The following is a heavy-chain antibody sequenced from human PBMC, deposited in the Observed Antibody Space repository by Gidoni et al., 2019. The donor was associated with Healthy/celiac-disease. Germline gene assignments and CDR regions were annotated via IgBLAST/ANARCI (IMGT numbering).Heavy chain of an antibody. D-gene: IGHD4-17*01. J-gene: IGHJ5*02. CDR3: ARDWQEYFDYGDYELHNWFDP. CDR1: GGTFSSYA. Sequence: QLQLVQSGAEVQTPGFSVKFSCKASGGTFSSYAISWVRQAPGQGLEWMGGIIPIFGTANYAQKFQGRVTITADESTSTAYMELSSLRSEDTAVYYCARDWQEYFDYGDYELHNWFDPWGQGTLVTVSS. V-gene: IGHV1-69*01. CDR2: IIPIFGTA.